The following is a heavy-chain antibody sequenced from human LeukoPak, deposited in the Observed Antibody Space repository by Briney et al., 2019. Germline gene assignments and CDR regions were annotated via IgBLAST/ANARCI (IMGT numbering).Heavy chain of an antibody. CDR1: GGSISSSSYY. D-gene: IGHD4-11*01. CDR2: ISYSGTT. Sequence: SSETLSLTWTVSGGSISSSSYYWGWIRQPPGKGLEWIGSISYSGTTYYNPSLRRRVTLSVDTSKNQFSLKLSSETAADTAVYYCARRYYRNYAIEHWGQGTLVTVSS. V-gene: IGHV4-39*01. CDR3: ARRYYRNYAIEH. J-gene: IGHJ1*01.